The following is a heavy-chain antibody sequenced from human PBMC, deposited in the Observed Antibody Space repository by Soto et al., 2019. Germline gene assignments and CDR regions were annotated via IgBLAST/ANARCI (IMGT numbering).Heavy chain of an antibody. CDR3: AKGGGGEGYYGMDV. CDR1: GFTFDDYA. J-gene: IGHJ6*02. CDR2: ISWNSGSI. D-gene: IGHD2-15*01. V-gene: IGHV3-9*01. Sequence: GGSLRLSCAASGFTFDDYAMHWVRQAPGKGLEWVSGISWNSGSIGYADSVKGRFTISRDNAKNSLYLQMNSLRAEDTALYYCAKGGGGEGYYGMDVWGQGTTVTVSS.